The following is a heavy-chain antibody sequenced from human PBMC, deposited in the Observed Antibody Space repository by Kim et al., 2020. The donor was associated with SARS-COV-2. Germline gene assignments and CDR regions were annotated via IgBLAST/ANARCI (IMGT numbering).Heavy chain of an antibody. Sequence: PSVKVSCKASGYTFTSYYMHWVRQAPGQGLEWMGIINPSGGSTSYAQKFQGRVTMTRDTSTSTVYMELSSLRSEDTAVYYCARGEYSSGWYRNWFDPWGQGTLVTVSS. J-gene: IGHJ5*02. CDR2: INPSGGST. V-gene: IGHV1-46*01. D-gene: IGHD6-19*01. CDR3: ARGEYSSGWYRNWFDP. CDR1: GYTFTSYY.